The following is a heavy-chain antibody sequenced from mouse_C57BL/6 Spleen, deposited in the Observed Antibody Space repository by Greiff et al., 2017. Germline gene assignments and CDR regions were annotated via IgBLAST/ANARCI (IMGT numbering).Heavy chain of an antibody. CDR1: GYTFTSYW. D-gene: IGHD3-2*02. Sequence: VQLQQPGAELVRPGSSVKLSCKASGYTFTSYWMDWVKQRPGQGLEWIGNIYPSDSETHYNQKFKDKATLTVDKSSSTAYMQLSSLTSEDSAVYYCARRDSSGYDDWGQGTTLTVSS. J-gene: IGHJ2*01. CDR3: ARRDSSGYDD. V-gene: IGHV1-61*01. CDR2: IYPSDSET.